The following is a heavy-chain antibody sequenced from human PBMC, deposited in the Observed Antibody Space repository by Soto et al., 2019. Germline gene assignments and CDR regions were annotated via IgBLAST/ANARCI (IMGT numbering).Heavy chain of an antibody. CDR1: GYTFNTYW. CDR2: IYPGDSDT. CDR3: ARQKLWMATINNDAFEV. J-gene: IGHJ3*01. Sequence: PGESLKISCRGSGYTFNTYWIGWVRQMPGKGLEWMGFIYPGDSDTTYSPSFQGQVTISVDKSISTAYLQWSSLKVSDTAIYYCARQKLWMATINNDAFEVWGQGTTVTVSS. V-gene: IGHV5-51*01. D-gene: IGHD2-21*01.